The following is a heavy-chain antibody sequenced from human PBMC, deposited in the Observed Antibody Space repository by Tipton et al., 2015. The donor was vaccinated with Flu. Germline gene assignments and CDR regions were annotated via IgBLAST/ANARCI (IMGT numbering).Heavy chain of an antibody. D-gene: IGHD3-10*01. CDR3: ARGSGSGTYVIFYF. V-gene: IGHV4-34*01. J-gene: IGHJ4*02. CDR2: IHYSGTT. CDR1: GGSFSGDY. Sequence: TLSLTCVVYGGSFSGDYCSWIRQPPGKGLEWIATIHYSGTTYFNPSLKSRVTISIDTSKKYFSLKLKSVTAADTAVYYCARGSGSGTYVIFYFWGQGTLVTVSS.